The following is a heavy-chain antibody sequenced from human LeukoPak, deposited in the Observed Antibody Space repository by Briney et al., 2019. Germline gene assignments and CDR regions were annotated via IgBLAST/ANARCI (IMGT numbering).Heavy chain of an antibody. J-gene: IGHJ4*02. Sequence: PGGSLRLSCAASGFTVSSNYMSWVRQAPGKGLEWVSVIYSGGSTYYADSVKGRFTISRDNSKNTLYLQMNSLRAEDTAVYYCAKVKEIVVVPPFDYWGQGTLVTVSS. CDR1: GFTVSSNY. D-gene: IGHD2-2*01. V-gene: IGHV3-53*01. CDR3: AKVKEIVVVPPFDY. CDR2: IYSGGST.